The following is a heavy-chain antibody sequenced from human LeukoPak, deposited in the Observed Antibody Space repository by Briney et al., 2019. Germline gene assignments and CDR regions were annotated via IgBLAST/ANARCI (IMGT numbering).Heavy chain of an antibody. V-gene: IGHV3-23*01. J-gene: IGHJ4*02. CDR3: AKDGSYYFDY. CDR2: VGGTDGRT. CDR1: GFTFSTYN. Sequence: GSLRLSCAASGFTFSTYNMNWVRQAPGERLEWVSAVGGTDGRTYYAAFVKGRFTIYRDNSKNTLYLQMNSLRVEDTAVYYCAKDGSYYFDYWGQGTLVTVSS.